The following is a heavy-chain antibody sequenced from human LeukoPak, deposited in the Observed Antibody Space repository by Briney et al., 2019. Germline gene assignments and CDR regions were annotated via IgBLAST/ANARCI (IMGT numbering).Heavy chain of an antibody. CDR3: ASDPGGGGWYFDL. CDR2: ISTSGSYI. Sequence: GGSLRLSCAASGFTFSSYEMNWVRQAPGKGLEWVSSISTSGSYIYYADSAKGRFTISRDNAKNSLYLQMNSLRAEDTAVYYCASDPGGGGWYFDLWGRGTLVTVSS. CDR1: GFTFSSYE. J-gene: IGHJ2*01. D-gene: IGHD3-16*01. V-gene: IGHV3-21*01.